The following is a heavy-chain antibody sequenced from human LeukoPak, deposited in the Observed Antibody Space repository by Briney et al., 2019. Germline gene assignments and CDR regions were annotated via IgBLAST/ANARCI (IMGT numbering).Heavy chain of an antibody. CDR2: ISTSTTYI. CDR3: ARDGTYRYCSSTSCFRDAFDI. D-gene: IGHD2-2*01. Sequence: GGSLRLSCTASGFTFSSYNMNWVRQAPGKGLEWVSSISTSTTYIYYADSVKGRFTISRDNAKNSLFLQMNSLRADDTAVYYCARDGTYRYCSSTSCFRDAFDIWGQGTMVTVSS. V-gene: IGHV3-21*01. CDR1: GFTFSSYN. J-gene: IGHJ3*02.